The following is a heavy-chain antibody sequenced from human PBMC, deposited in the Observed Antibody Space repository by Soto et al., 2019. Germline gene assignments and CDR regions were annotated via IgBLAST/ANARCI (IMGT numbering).Heavy chain of an antibody. Sequence: GASVKVSCKASGYTFTSYYMHWVRQAPGQGLEWMGIINPSGGSTSYAQKFQGRVTMTRDTSTSTVYMELSSLRAEDTAVYYCASTFGGVIASDAFDIWGQGTMVTVSS. J-gene: IGHJ3*02. CDR2: INPSGGST. CDR1: GYTFTSYY. CDR3: ASTFGGVIASDAFDI. V-gene: IGHV1-46*01. D-gene: IGHD3-16*02.